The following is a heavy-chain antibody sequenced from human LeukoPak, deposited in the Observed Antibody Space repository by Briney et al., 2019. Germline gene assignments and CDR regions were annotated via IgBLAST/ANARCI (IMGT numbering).Heavy chain of an antibody. Sequence: GRSLRLSCAASGFTFSSYAMHWVRQAPGKGLEWVAVISYDGSNKYYADSVKGRFTISRDNSKNTLYLQMNSLRAEDTAVYYCARDSYSSSWPDAFDIWGQGTMVTASS. CDR1: GFTFSSYA. CDR2: ISYDGSNK. D-gene: IGHD6-13*01. J-gene: IGHJ3*02. V-gene: IGHV3-30-3*01. CDR3: ARDSYSSSWPDAFDI.